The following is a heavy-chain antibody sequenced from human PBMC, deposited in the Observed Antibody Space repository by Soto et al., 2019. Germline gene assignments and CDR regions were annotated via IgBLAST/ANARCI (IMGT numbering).Heavy chain of an antibody. CDR3: ARDPGIPGRYWYFDL. D-gene: IGHD1-20*01. CDR1: GYKVTDYY. V-gene: IGHV1-2*02. CDR2: VNTKRGDA. Sequence: QVLLVQSGAEVKKPGASVKVSCKASGYKVTDYYIHWVRQAPGQGLEWMGWVNTKRGDAVYAQKFQGRVTMTRDTATTTAYLEVNRLKSNDTAIYYCARDPGIPGRYWYFDLWGRGTLVTVSS. J-gene: IGHJ2*01.